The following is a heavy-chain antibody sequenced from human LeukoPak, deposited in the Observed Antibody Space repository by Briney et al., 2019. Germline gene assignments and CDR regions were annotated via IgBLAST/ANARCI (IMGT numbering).Heavy chain of an antibody. J-gene: IGHJ2*01. CDR3: ARRNYDILTGYLNPHWYFDL. D-gene: IGHD3-9*01. Sequence: SETLSLTCTVSGGSISSYYWSWIRQPPGKGLEWIGYIYYSGSTNYNPSLKSRVTISVDTSKNQFSLKLSSVTAADTAVYYCARRNYDILTGYLNPHWYFDLWGRGTLVTVSS. CDR1: GGSISSYY. V-gene: IGHV4-59*08. CDR2: IYYSGST.